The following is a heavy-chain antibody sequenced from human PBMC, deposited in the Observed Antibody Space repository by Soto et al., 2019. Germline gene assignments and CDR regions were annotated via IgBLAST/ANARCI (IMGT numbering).Heavy chain of an antibody. Sequence: GASVKVSCKASGYTFTSYDINWVRQATGQGLEWMGWMSPNSGNTGYAQKFQGRVTMTRNTSISTAYMELSSLRSEDTAVYYCARAWGRRIAARPGYWGQGTLVTVSS. CDR1: GYTFTSYD. CDR2: MSPNSGNT. J-gene: IGHJ4*02. CDR3: ARAWGRRIAARPGY. D-gene: IGHD6-6*01. V-gene: IGHV1-8*01.